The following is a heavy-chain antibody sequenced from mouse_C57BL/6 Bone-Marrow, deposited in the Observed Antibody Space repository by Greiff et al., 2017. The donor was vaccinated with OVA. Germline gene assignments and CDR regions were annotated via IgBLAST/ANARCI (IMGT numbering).Heavy chain of an antibody. CDR2: INPNNGGT. J-gene: IGHJ2*01. D-gene: IGHD2-4*01. V-gene: IGHV1-22*01. Sequence: VQLKESGPELVKPGASVKMSCKASGYTFTDYNMHWVKQSHGKSLEWIGYINPNNGGTSYNQKFKGKATLTVNKSSSTAYMELRSLTSEDSAVYYCARPYDYPFDYWGQGTTLTVSS. CDR3: ARPYDYPFDY. CDR1: GYTFTDYN.